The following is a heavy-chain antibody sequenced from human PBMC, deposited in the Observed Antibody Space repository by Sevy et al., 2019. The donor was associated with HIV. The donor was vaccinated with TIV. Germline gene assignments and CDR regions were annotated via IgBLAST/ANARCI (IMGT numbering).Heavy chain of an antibody. CDR3: ARHGSLAIKYYYGSGTDWFDP. CDR1: GYSFTSYW. J-gene: IGHJ5*02. Sequence: GESLKICCKGSGYSFTSYWIGWVRQMPGKGLEWMGIIYPGDSDTRYSPSFQGQVTISADKSISTAYLQWSSLKASDTAMYYCARHGSLAIKYYYGSGTDWFDPWGQGTLVTVSS. CDR2: IYPGDSDT. V-gene: IGHV5-51*01. D-gene: IGHD3-10*01.